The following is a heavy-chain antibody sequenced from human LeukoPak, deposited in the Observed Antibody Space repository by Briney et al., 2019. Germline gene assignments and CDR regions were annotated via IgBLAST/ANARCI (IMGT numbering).Heavy chain of an antibody. CDR2: ISWNSGSI. CDR1: GFTFVDYA. D-gene: IGHD6-13*01. J-gene: IGHJ4*02. V-gene: IGHV3-9*01. Sequence: PGRSLRLSCAASGFTFVDYAMHWVRQAPGKGLEWVSGISWNSGSITYADSVKGRFTISRDNAKNSLYLQMNSLRAEDTALYYCAKGLYSSSWYYSDYWGQGTLVTVSS. CDR3: AKGLYSSSWYYSDY.